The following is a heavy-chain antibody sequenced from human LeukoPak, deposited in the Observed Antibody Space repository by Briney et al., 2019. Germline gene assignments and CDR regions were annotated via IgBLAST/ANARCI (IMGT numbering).Heavy chain of an antibody. D-gene: IGHD3-22*01. CDR2: IYYSGST. Sequence: PSETLSLTCTVSGGSLSSYYWSWIRQPPGKGLEWIGYIYYSGSTNYNPSLKSRVTISVDTSKNQFSLKLSSVTATDTAVYYCARIYDSSGYLPNWYFDLWGRGTLVTVSS. V-gene: IGHV4-59*08. CDR1: GGSLSSYY. CDR3: ARIYDSSGYLPNWYFDL. J-gene: IGHJ2*01.